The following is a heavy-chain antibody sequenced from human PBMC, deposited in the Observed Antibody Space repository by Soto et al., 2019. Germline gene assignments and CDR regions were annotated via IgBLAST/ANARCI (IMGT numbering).Heavy chain of an antibody. J-gene: IGHJ6*02. CDR2: ISGSGGST. Sequence: PGGSLRLSCAASGFTFSSYAMSWVRQAPGKGLEWVSAISGSGGSTYYADSVKGRFTISRDNSKNTLYLQMNSLRAEDTAVYYCATFPPQMTTVNVYYYGMDVWGQGTTVTVSS. V-gene: IGHV3-23*01. D-gene: IGHD4-17*01. CDR3: ATFPPQMTTVNVYYYGMDV. CDR1: GFTFSSYA.